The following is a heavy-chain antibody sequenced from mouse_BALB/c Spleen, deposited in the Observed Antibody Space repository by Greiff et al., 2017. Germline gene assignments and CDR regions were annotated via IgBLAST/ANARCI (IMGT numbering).Heavy chain of an antibody. V-gene: IGHV3-2*02. J-gene: IGHJ2*01. CDR2: ISYSGST. D-gene: IGHD4-1*01. Sequence: EVQLQQSGPGLVKPSQSLSLTCTVTGYSITSDYAWNWIRQFPGNKLEWMGYISYSGSTSYNPSLKSRISITRDTSKNQFFLQLNSVTTEDTATYYCARGALGGYFDYWGQGTTLTVSS. CDR3: ARGALGGYFDY. CDR1: GYSITSDYA.